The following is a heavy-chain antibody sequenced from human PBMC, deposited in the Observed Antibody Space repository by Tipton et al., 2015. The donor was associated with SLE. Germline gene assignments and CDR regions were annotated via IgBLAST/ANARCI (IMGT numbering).Heavy chain of an antibody. CDR1: GGSISSYY. J-gene: IGHJ2*01. D-gene: IGHD1-26*01. CDR2: IYYSGST. CDR3: ARGGRRPYWYFDL. V-gene: IGHV4-59*01. Sequence: TLSLTCTVSGGSISSYYWSWIRQPPGKGLEWIGYIYYSGSTNHNPSLKSRVTISVDTSKDQFSLKLSSVTAADTAVYYCARGGRRPYWYFDLWVRGTLVPVSS.